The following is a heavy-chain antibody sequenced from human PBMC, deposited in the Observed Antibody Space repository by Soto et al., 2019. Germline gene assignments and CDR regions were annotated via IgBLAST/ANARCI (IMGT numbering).Heavy chain of an antibody. V-gene: IGHV4-39*01. CDR3: ATLYSTNPLDY. CDR1: GGSISSTNYY. CDR2: IHYSGST. Sequence: SETLSLTCTVSGGSISSTNYYWGWIRQPPGKGLEWIGSIHYSGSTYYNPSLKSRVTISVDTSKNQFSLKLSSVTAADTAVYYCATLYSTNPLDYWGQGTLVTVSS. D-gene: IGHD6-13*01. J-gene: IGHJ4*02.